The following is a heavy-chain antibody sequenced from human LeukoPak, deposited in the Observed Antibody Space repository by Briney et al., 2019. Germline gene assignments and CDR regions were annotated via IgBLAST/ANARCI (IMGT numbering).Heavy chain of an antibody. CDR2: INSDGSST. J-gene: IGHJ6*03. CDR1: GFTFSSYW. V-gene: IGHV3-74*01. D-gene: IGHD1-26*01. Sequence: GGSLRLSCAASGFTFSSYWMHWVRQAPGKGLVWVSRINSDGSSTSYADSMKGRFTISRDNAKNTLYLQMNSLRAEDTAVYYCARHKGQGSSGRYMDVWGKGTTVTISS. CDR3: ARHKGQGSSGRYMDV.